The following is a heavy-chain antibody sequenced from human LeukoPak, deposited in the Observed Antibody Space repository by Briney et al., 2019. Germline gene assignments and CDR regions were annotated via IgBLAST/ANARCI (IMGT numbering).Heavy chain of an antibody. D-gene: IGHD2-2*01. CDR1: GGSFSGYY. CDR2: INHSGST. CDR3: ARGGSSSTSCHWSSWFDP. Sequence: PSETLSLTCAVYGGSFSGYYWSWIRQPPGKGLEWIGEINHSGSTNYNPSLKSRVTISVDTSKNQFSLKLSSVTAADTAVYYCARGGSSSTSCHWSSWFDPWGQGTLVTVSS. V-gene: IGHV4-34*01. J-gene: IGHJ5*02.